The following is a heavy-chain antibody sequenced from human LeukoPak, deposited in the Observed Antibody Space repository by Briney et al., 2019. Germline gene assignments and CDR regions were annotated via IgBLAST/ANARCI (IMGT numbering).Heavy chain of an antibody. D-gene: IGHD6-13*01. V-gene: IGHV3-9*01. Sequence: GGSLRLSCAASGFTFDDYAMHWVRQAPGKGLEWVSGISWNSGSIGYADSVKGRFTISRDNSKNTLYLQMNSLRAEDTAVYYCAKEGYSSSWYPHWFDPWGQGTLVTVSS. CDR1: GFTFDDYA. CDR3: AKEGYSSSWYPHWFDP. CDR2: ISWNSGSI. J-gene: IGHJ5*02.